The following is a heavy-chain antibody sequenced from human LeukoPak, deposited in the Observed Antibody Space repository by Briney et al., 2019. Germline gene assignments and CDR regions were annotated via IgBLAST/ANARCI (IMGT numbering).Heavy chain of an antibody. CDR2: ISWNSGSI. Sequence: PGGSLRLSCAASGFTFDDYAMHWVRQAPGKGLEWVSGISWNSGSIGYADSVKGRFTISRDNAKNSLYLQMNSVRAEDTALYYCARGHGYYDSSGYYHYWGQGTLVTVSS. CDR3: ARGHGYYDSSGYYHY. J-gene: IGHJ4*02. V-gene: IGHV3-9*01. CDR1: GFTFDDYA. D-gene: IGHD3-22*01.